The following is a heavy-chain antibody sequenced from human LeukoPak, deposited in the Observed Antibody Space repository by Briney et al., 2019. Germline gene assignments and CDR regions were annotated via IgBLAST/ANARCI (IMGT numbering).Heavy chain of an antibody. Sequence: ASVKVSCKASGYTFTGYYMHWVRQAPGQGLEWMGWINPDSGGTNYAQRFQGRVTMTRDTSISTAYMELSGLRSDDTAVYYCARKYSSRLARFDYWGQGTLVTVSS. D-gene: IGHD6-13*01. CDR1: GYTFTGYY. CDR3: ARKYSSRLARFDY. V-gene: IGHV1-2*02. J-gene: IGHJ4*02. CDR2: INPDSGGT.